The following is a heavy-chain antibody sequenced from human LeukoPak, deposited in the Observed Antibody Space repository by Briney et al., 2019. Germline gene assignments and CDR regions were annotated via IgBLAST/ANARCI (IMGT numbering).Heavy chain of an antibody. D-gene: IGHD5-12*01. V-gene: IGHV3-23*01. CDR1: GFAFSYYA. CDR3: AKDIYSAYDLARAFDF. Sequence: PGGSLRLSCAASGFAFSYYAMSWVRQAPGKGLEWVSGISGSGNTHYTDSVKGRFTISRDNSKSTLDLQMNSLRAEDTALYYCAKDIYSAYDLARAFDFWGQGTLVTVST. J-gene: IGHJ4*01. CDR2: ISGSGNT.